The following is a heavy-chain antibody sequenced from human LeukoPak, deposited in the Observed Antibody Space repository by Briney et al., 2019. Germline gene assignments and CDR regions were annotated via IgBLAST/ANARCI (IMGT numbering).Heavy chain of an antibody. D-gene: IGHD2-2*02. CDR2: ISAYNGNT. V-gene: IGHV1-18*01. CDR3: ASLGYCTSTSCYTDRVDY. Sequence: ASVKVSCKASGYTFTSYGISWVRQAPGQGLEWMGWISAYNGNTNYAQKFQGRVTMTRDTSTNTAYMELSGLKSDNTAVYFCASLGYCTSTSCYTDRVDYWGQGTQVTVSS. CDR1: GYTFTSYG. J-gene: IGHJ4*02.